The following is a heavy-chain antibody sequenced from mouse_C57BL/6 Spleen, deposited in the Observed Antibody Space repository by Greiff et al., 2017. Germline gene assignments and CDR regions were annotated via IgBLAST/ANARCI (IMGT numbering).Heavy chain of an antibody. V-gene: IGHV5-4*01. D-gene: IGHD4-1*01. CDR2: ISDGGSYT. CDR1: GFTFSSYA. CDR3: ARDDGGVGTWFAY. J-gene: IGHJ3*01. Sequence: EVKLVESGGGLVKPGGSLKLSCAASGFTFSSYAMSWVRQTPDKRLEWVATISDGGSYTYYPDNVKGRFTISRDNAKNNLYLQMSHLKSEDTAMYYCARDDGGVGTWFAYWGQGTLVTVSA.